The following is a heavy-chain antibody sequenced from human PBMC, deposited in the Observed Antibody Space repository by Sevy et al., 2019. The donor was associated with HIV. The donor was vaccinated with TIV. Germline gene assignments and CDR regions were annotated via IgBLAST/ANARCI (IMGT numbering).Heavy chain of an antibody. J-gene: IGHJ4*02. CDR3: TRGYDFWSGYWSD. Sequence: GGSLRLSCAASGFRFSGSAMYWVRQASGKGLEWVGRIRRKENNYATTYAASVKGRFTISREDSQNTAFLQMNSVKIEDTAVYYCTRGYDFWSGYWSDWGQGTLVTVSS. CDR1: GFRFSGSA. D-gene: IGHD3-3*01. CDR2: IRRKENNYAT. V-gene: IGHV3-73*01.